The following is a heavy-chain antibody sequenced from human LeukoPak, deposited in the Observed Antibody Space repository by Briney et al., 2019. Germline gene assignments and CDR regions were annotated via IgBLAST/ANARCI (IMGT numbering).Heavy chain of an antibody. CDR3: ASDLGYCTYTSCADN. V-gene: IGHV1-2*06. CDR2: ITPNSGGT. CDR1: GDTFTSYY. D-gene: IGHD2-2*01. J-gene: IGHJ4*02. Sequence: ASVKVSCKASGDTFTSYYIHWVRQAPGQGLEWMGRITPNSGGTNYAQRFQGRVTMTRDTSISTAYMELSRLRSDDTAVYFCASDLGYCTYTSCADNWGQGTLVTVSS.